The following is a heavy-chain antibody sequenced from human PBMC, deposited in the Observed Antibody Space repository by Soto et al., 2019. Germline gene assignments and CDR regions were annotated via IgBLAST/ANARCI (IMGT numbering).Heavy chain of an antibody. CDR2: ISVYNGNT. V-gene: IGHV1-18*01. CDR3: VKLRGGYDLGVDY. Sequence: QVQLVQSGAEVKKPGASVKVSCKASGYTFPSYGITWVRQAPGQGLEWMGWISVYNGNTNYAQKLQGRVTMTADRITTTAYMEMRSLKFDDTAVYYCVKLRGGYDLGVDYWGQGTLVTVSS. J-gene: IGHJ4*02. CDR1: GYTFPSYG. D-gene: IGHD5-12*01.